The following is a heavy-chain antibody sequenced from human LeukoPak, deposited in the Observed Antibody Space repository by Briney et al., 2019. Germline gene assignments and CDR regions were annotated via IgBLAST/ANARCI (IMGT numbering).Heavy chain of an antibody. CDR1: GGSINRSPYY. CDR2: IHYSGKI. D-gene: IGHD6-13*01. CDR3: ARGRISSSWYWGDFDY. J-gene: IGHJ4*02. V-gene: IGHV4-39*07. Sequence: SETLSLTCTVSGGSINRSPYYWGWIRQPPGKGLEWIGSIHYSGKIYYKSSLQSRITISVDTSKNQFSLKLSSVTAADTAVYYCARGRISSSWYWGDFDYWGQGTLVTVSS.